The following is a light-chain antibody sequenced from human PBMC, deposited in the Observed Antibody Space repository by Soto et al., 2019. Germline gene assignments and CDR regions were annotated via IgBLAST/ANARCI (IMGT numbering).Light chain of an antibody. CDR1: QSVLYSSNNKNY. V-gene: IGKV4-1*01. CDR3: QQYYSPPST. Sequence: DIVMTQSPDSLAVSLGERATINCKSGQSVLYSSNNKNYLAWYQQKPGQPPKLLIYWASTRESGVPDRFSGSGSGTDFTLTISSLQAEDVAVYYCQQYYSPPSTFGPGTKVDI. CDR2: WAS. J-gene: IGKJ3*01.